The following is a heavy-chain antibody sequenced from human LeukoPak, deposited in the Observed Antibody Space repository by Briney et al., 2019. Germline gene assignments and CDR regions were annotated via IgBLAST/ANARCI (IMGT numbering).Heavy chain of an antibody. CDR2: IYSGGST. J-gene: IGHJ6*03. CDR3: AKGLVYCSDGVCYYYHYMYV. Sequence: PGGSLRLSCEVSGFTVSSNYMSWVRQAPGKGLEWVSVIYSGGSTYYADSVKGRFTISRDHSKNTLYLLMISLRAAEPAVYYCAKGLVYCSDGVCYYYHYMYVGGKGTTVTVS. CDR1: GFTVSSNY. V-gene: IGHV3-53*01. D-gene: IGHD2-8*01.